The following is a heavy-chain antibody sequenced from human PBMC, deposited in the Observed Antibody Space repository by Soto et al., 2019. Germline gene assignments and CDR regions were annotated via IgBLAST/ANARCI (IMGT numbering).Heavy chain of an antibody. V-gene: IGHV3-21*01. CDR3: ARSTMIVVATNPSFDD. J-gene: IGHJ4*02. CDR1: GFTFSSHS. Sequence: GGSLRLSCAASGFTFSSHSMNWVRQAPGKGLEWVSSISSSSSYIYYADSVKGRFTISRDNAKNSLYLQMNSLRAEDTAVYYCARSTMIVVATNPSFDDWGQGTLVTLAS. D-gene: IGHD3-22*01. CDR2: ISSSSSYI.